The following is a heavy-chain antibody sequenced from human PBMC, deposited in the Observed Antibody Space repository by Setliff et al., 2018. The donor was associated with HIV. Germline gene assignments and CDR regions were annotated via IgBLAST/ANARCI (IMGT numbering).Heavy chain of an antibody. V-gene: IGHV4-34*01. Sequence: NPSETLSLTCAVYGGSLSGYYWSWIRQPPGKGLEWFGEINHSGSTNYNPSLKSRVTISVDTSKNQFSLKLSSVTAADTAVYYCARLRITMIMMLNYFDYWGQGTLVTVSS. CDR2: INHSGST. J-gene: IGHJ4*02. CDR1: GGSLSGYY. D-gene: IGHD3-22*01. CDR3: ARLRITMIMMLNYFDY.